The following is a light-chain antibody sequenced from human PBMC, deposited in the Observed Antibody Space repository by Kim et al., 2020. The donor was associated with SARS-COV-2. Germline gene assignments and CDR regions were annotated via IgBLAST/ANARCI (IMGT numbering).Light chain of an antibody. CDR3: QQFATSRGT. CDR1: QSGRGKL. Sequence: SAGERGTRSCRASQSGRGKLFAWYQSKARRAPRLLNAVTTSGATGLPERFSGIGSGTDFTLAITRQGPEAYAVFYCQQFATSRGTFGQGTKVDIK. V-gene: IGKV3-20*01. CDR2: VTT. J-gene: IGKJ1*01.